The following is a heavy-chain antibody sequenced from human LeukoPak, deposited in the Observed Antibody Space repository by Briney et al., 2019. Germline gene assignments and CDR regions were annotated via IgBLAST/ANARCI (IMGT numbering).Heavy chain of an antibody. V-gene: IGHV4-59*01. CDR3: ARVKPGYCSGGTCYFDS. CDR2: IYYSGSP. CDR1: GGSISLYY. Sequence: SETLSLTCTVSGGSISLYYWSWIRQPPGKGLEWIGYIYYSGSPNYNPSLKSRVTMSVDTSKNQFSLSLSSVTTADTAVYYCARVKPGYCSGGTCYFDSWGQGTLVSVSS. J-gene: IGHJ4*02. D-gene: IGHD2-15*01.